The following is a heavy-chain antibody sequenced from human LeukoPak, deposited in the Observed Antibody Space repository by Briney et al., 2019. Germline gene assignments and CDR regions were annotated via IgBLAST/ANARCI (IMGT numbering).Heavy chain of an antibody. V-gene: IGHV4-59*05. J-gene: IGHJ4*02. CDR2: IYYSGST. CDR3: ARHILRFGSGYWVY. CDR1: GGSISSYY. Sequence: PSETLSLTCTVSGGSISSYYWSWIRQPPGKGLEWIGSIYYSGSTYYNPSLKSRVTISVDTSKNQFSLKLSSVTAADTAVYYCARHILRFGSGYWVYWGQGTLVTVSS. D-gene: IGHD3-22*01.